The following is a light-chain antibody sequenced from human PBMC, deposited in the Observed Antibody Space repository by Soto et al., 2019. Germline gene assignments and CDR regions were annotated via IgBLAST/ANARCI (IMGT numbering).Light chain of an antibody. J-gene: IGLJ1*01. V-gene: IGLV2-8*01. CDR3: SSYAGSGNV. CDR2: EVN. Sequence: QSALTQPPSASGSPGQSGAISCTGTSSDVGGYNYVSWYQQHPGKAPKLMIYEVNKRPSGVPDRFSGSKSGNTASLTVSGLQAEDEADYYCSSYAGSGNVFGTGTKVTVL. CDR1: SSDVGGYNY.